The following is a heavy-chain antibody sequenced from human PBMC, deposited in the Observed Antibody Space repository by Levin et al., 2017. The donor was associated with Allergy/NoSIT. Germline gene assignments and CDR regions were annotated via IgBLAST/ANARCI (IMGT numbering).Heavy chain of an antibody. Sequence: PGGSLRLSCAASGFSFSSYGMHWVRQAPGKGLEWVAVISYDGSTKYYADSVKGRFTFSRDNSKNTLYLQMNSLRPEDTAVYYCAKGAVAKEGYNWWFDPWGQGTLVIVSS. CDR3: AKGAVAKEGYNWWFDP. V-gene: IGHV3-30*18. CDR2: ISYDGSTK. J-gene: IGHJ5*02. CDR1: GFSFSSYG. D-gene: IGHD1-1*01.